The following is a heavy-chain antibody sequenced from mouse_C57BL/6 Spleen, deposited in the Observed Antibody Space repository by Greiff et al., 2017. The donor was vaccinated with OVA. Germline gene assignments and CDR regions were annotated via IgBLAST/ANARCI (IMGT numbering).Heavy chain of an antibody. D-gene: IGHD1-1*01. CDR1: GFTFSSYA. V-gene: IGHV5-9-1*02. J-gene: IGHJ3*01. CDR2: ISSGGAYI. Sequence: EVKLMESGEGLVKPGGSLKLSCAASGFTFSSYAMSWVRQTPEKRLEWVAYISSGGAYIYYADPVKGRFTISRDNARNTLYLQMSSLKSEDTSMYYCTRGGNYYGSSTWFAYWGQGTLVTVSA. CDR3: TRGGNYYGSSTWFAY.